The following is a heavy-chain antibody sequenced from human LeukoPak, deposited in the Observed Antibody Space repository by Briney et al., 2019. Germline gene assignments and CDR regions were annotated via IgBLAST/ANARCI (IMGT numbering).Heavy chain of an antibody. CDR1: GFTFDDYT. CDR2: ISWDGGST. D-gene: IGHD5-24*01. Sequence: GGSLRLSYAASGFTFDDYTMHWVRQAPGKGLEWVSLISWDGGSTYYADSVKGRFTISRDNSKNSLYLQMNSLRTEDTALYYCAKDIRRWLQLYAFDIWGQGTMVTVSS. J-gene: IGHJ3*02. CDR3: AKDIRRWLQLYAFDI. V-gene: IGHV3-43*01.